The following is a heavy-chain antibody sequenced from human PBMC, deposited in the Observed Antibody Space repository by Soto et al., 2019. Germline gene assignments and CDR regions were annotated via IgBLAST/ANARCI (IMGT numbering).Heavy chain of an antibody. J-gene: IGHJ6*02. V-gene: IGHV3-21*04. Sequence: EVQLVESGGGLVKPGGSLRLSCVASGFTFRSYTMNWVRQAPGKGLEWVSAIRGFSPYTFYADSLKGRFTISRDNAKNSLYLQMNNLRAEDTAVYFCTRKRFGMDVWGQGTTVTVSS. CDR3: TRKRFGMDV. CDR1: GFTFRSYT. CDR2: IRGFSPYT.